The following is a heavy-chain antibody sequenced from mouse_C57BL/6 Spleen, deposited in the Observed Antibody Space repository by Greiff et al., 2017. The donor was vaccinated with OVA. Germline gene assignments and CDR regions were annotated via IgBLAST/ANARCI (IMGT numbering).Heavy chain of an antibody. CDR2: INPYNGGT. V-gene: IGHV1-19*01. D-gene: IGHD1-1*01. J-gene: IGHJ1*03. CDR3: ARGVYYGSSPNWYFDV. Sequence: VQLQQSGPVLVKPGASVKMSCKASGYTFTDYYMNWVKQSHGKSLEWIGVINPYNGGTSYNQKFKGKATLTVDKSSSTAYMERNSLTSEDSAVYYCARGVYYGSSPNWYFDVWGTGTTVTVSS. CDR1: GYTFTDYY.